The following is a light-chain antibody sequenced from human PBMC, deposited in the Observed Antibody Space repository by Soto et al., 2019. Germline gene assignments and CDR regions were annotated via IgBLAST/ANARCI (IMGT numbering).Light chain of an antibody. CDR3: QQYGSSQT. Sequence: EIVLSQSPDTLSLSPGEGASLSCRASQSVHTFLAWYQQKPGQAPRLLIYGASTRATGVPARFSGSGSGTDFTLTISRLEPEDFAVYYCQQYGSSQTFGQGTMVDVK. J-gene: IGKJ1*01. V-gene: IGKV3-20*01. CDR1: QSVHTF. CDR2: GAS.